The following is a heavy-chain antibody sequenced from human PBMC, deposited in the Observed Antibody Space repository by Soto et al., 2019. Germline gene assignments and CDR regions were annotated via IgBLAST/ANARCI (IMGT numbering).Heavy chain of an antibody. V-gene: IGHV3-30*18. CDR3: ANSWTTLTTGFDF. D-gene: IGHD4-17*01. CDR2: ISSDGSEK. Sequence: GGSLRLSCVASGFTFSNYAMHWVRQAPGKGLGWVAVISSDGSEKYYLDSVRDRFTISRDNSKNTLYLQMNNLRPEDTAMYYCANSWTTLTTGFDFWGQGALVTVSS. CDR1: GFTFSNYA. J-gene: IGHJ4*02.